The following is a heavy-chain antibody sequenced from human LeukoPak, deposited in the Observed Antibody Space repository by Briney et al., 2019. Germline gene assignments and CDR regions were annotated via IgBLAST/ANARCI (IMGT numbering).Heavy chain of an antibody. CDR1: GFTLSPYA. CDR2: ITANAAGR. J-gene: IGHJ4*02. CDR3: ARLGENQAPDY. V-gene: IGHV3-23*01. D-gene: IGHD2/OR15-2a*01. Sequence: GGSLRLSCVASGFTLSPYAMSWVRQAPGKGLDWVSTITANAAGRYYADSVKGRFTISRDNSKNSLYLQMNSLRAEDTAVYYCARLGENQAPDYWGQGTPVTVSS.